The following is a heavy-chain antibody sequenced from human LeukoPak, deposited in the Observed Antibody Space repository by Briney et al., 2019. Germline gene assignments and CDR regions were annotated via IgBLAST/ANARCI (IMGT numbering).Heavy chain of an antibody. CDR3: AKDRRGGYNFYVFDY. CDR1: GFSFGSYA. V-gene: IGHV3-23*01. CDR2: ITIGYTT. J-gene: IGHJ4*02. D-gene: IGHD5-24*01. Sequence: PGGSLRLSCAASGFSFGSYAMSWVRQAPGEGLEWVSVITIGYTTYYADSVKGRFTISRDNSKNTLYLQMNSLRAEDTAVYYCAKDRRGGYNFYVFDYWGQGTLVTVSS.